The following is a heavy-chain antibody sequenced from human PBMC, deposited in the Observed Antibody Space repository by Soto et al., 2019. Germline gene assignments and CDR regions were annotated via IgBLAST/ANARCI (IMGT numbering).Heavy chain of an antibody. CDR1: GYSVTSGSY. Sequence: SETLSLTCTVSGYSVTSGSYWGWFRQPPEKGLEWIGSVYLSGHTYHNPSLMSRVTISIETSKKQFSLKLTSVTAADTPVYYLARARIVASETNVAFCGLGKLGTASS. D-gene: IGHD1-7*01. CDR2: VYLSGHT. CDR3: ARARIVASETNVAF. J-gene: IGHJ4*02. V-gene: IGHV4-38-2*02.